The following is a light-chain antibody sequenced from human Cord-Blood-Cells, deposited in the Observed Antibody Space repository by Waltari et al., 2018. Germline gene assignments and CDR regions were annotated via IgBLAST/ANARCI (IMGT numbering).Light chain of an antibody. CDR1: QGISSY. Sequence: LRLTQSPSSLSASTGDRVTITCRASQGISSYLAWYQQKPGKAPKLLIYAASTLQSGVPSRFSGSGSGTDFTLTISCLQSEDFATYYCQQYYSYPYTFGQGTKLEIK. CDR2: AAS. J-gene: IGKJ2*01. CDR3: QQYYSYPYT. V-gene: IGKV1-8*01.